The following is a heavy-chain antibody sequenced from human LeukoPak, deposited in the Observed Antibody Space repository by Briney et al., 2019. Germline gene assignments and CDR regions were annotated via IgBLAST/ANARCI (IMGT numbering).Heavy chain of an antibody. Sequence: GGSLRLSCAASGFTFSSYWMHWVRQAPGKGLVWVSRINSDGSSTSYADSVEGRFTISRDNAKNTLYLQMNSLRAEDTAVYYCARPEALAEWSQFDYWGQGTQVTVSS. CDR3: ARPEALAEWSQFDY. V-gene: IGHV3-74*01. D-gene: IGHD2-8*01. CDR1: GFTFSSYW. J-gene: IGHJ4*02. CDR2: INSDGSST.